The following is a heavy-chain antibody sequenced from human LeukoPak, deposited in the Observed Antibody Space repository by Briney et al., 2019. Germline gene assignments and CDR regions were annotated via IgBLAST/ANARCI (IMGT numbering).Heavy chain of an antibody. CDR2: ISGSGGST. J-gene: IGHJ4*02. Sequence: GGSLRLSCAASGFTFSDSWMSWVRQAPGKGLEWVSSISGSGGSTFHADSVKGRFTISRDNSKNTLYLQMNSLRAEDTAAYHCAKGRNEDGDAALNYWGQGTLVTVSS. D-gene: IGHD4-17*01. V-gene: IGHV3-23*01. CDR1: GFTFSDSW. CDR3: AKGRNEDGDAALNY.